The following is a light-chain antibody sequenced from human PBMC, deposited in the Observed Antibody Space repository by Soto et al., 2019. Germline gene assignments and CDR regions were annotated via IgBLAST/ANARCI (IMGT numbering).Light chain of an antibody. Sequence: EIVLTHSPGTLSLSPCEGATLSVSASQNVDSNYLAWYQQKPGQAPRIIIFGASGRATGIPDRFSGSGSGTDFTLTISRLEPEDFAVYYCQQYGSLSWTFGQGTKVDIK. J-gene: IGKJ1*01. CDR2: GAS. CDR1: QNVDSNY. V-gene: IGKV3-20*01. CDR3: QQYGSLSWT.